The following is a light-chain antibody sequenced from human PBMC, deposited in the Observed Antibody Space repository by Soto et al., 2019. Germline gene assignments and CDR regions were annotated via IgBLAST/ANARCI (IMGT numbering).Light chain of an antibody. V-gene: IGLV2-23*01. CDR2: EGS. J-gene: IGLJ3*02. CDR1: SSDVGSYNL. Sequence: QSVLSQPASVSGSPGQSITISCTGTSSDVGSYNLVSWYQQHPGKAPKLMIYEGSKRPSGVSSRFSGSKSGNTASLTVSGLQAEDEADYYCCSYAGSRSWVFGGGTKVTVL. CDR3: CSYAGSRSWV.